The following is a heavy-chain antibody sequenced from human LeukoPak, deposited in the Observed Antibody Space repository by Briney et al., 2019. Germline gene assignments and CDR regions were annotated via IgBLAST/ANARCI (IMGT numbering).Heavy chain of an antibody. D-gene: IGHD1-26*01. CDR2: IYHSGST. CDR1: GGSISSSNW. V-gene: IGHV4-4*02. CDR3: ARGPLTGATAYYYYYMDA. Sequence: SETLSLTCAVSGGSISSSNWWSWVRQPPGKGLEWIGEIYHSGSTNYNPSLKSRVTISVDKSKNQFSLKLSSVTAADTAVYYCARGPLTGATAYYYYYMDAWGKGTTVTVSS. J-gene: IGHJ6*03.